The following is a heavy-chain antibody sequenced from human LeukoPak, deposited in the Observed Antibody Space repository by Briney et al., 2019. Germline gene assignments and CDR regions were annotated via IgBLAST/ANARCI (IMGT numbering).Heavy chain of an antibody. V-gene: IGHV4-59*12. Sequence: SETLSLTCTVSSGSISGYYWSWIRQPPGKGLEWIGHIHYSGSTSYNPSLKSRVTISVDTSKNQFSLKLSSVTAADTAVYYCARDEGFWSGNSIYWGQGTLVTVSS. CDR1: SGSISGYY. D-gene: IGHD3-3*01. J-gene: IGHJ4*02. CDR2: IHYSGST. CDR3: ARDEGFWSGNSIY.